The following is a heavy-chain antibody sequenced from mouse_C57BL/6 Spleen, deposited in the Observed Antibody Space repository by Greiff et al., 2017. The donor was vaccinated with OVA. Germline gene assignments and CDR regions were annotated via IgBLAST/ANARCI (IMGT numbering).Heavy chain of an antibody. CDR2: INPSNGGT. Sequence: QVQLQQSGTELVKPGASVKLSCKASGYTFTSYWMHWVKQRPGQGLEWIGNINPSNGGTNYNEKFKSKATLTVDKSSSTAYMQLSSLTSEDSAVYYCARERDYYCSRGWYFDVWGTGTTVTVSS. J-gene: IGHJ1*03. CDR3: ARERDYYCSRGWYFDV. V-gene: IGHV1-53*01. CDR1: GYTFTSYW. D-gene: IGHD1-1*01.